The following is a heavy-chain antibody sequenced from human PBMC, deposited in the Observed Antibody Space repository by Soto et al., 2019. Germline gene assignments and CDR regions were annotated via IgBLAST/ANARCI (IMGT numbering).Heavy chain of an antibody. CDR1: GGSINDYY. CDR2: IYPSGGT. CDR3: AKEQGYDSSGYSRRAFDT. Sequence: SETLSLTCTVSGGSINDYYWSWIRQPAGKGLEWIGRIYPSGGTDYNPSLSSRVTISVDTSKSQFSLRVTSVTAADTAVYYCAKEQGYDSSGYSRRAFDTWGQGSLVTVSS. J-gene: IGHJ5*02. V-gene: IGHV4-4*07. D-gene: IGHD3-22*01.